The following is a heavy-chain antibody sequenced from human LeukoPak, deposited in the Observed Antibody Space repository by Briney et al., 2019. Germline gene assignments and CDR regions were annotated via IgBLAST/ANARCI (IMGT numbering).Heavy chain of an antibody. J-gene: IGHJ4*02. CDR1: GYTFTSYG. D-gene: IGHD3-10*01. CDR3: ARVATMVRGVIMSYFDY. V-gene: IGHV1-18*01. Sequence: ASVKVSCKASGYTFTSYGISWVRQAPGQGLEWMGWISAYNGNTNYAQKLQGRVTMTTDTSTSTAYMELRSLRSDDTAVYYCARVATMVRGVIMSYFDYWGQGTLVTVSS. CDR2: ISAYNGNT.